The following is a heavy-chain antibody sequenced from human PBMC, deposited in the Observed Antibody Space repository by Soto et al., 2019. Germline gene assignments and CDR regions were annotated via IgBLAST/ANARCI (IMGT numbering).Heavy chain of an antibody. D-gene: IGHD6-19*01. V-gene: IGHV1-3*05. J-gene: IGHJ4*02. Sequence: QVQLVQSGAEEKKPGASVKVSCKASGYSFTSYAMHWVRQAPGQGLERMGWINAGNGNTKYSQKFQGRVTITRDTSASTAYMELSSLRSEDTALYYCARAVAVPADFDYWGQGTLVTVSS. CDR2: INAGNGNT. CDR1: GYSFTSYA. CDR3: ARAVAVPADFDY.